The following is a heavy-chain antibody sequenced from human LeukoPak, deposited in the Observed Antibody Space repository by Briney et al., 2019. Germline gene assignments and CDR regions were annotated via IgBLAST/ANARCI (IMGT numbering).Heavy chain of an antibody. V-gene: IGHV3-23*01. Sequence: PGGSLRLSCAASGFTFSSDAMNWVRQAPGKGLEWVSSISGSGETTSYADSVKGRFTISRDNSESTVYLQMSNLRAEDTAVYYCARDVSQGYYDNSAHIPQIYFDNWGQGTLVTVSS. CDR1: GFTFSSDA. J-gene: IGHJ4*02. D-gene: IGHD3-22*01. CDR3: ARDVSQGYYDNSAHIPQIYFDN. CDR2: ISGSGETT.